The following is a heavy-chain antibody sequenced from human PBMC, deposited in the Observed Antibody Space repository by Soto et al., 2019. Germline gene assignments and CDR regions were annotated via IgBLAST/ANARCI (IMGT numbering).Heavy chain of an antibody. CDR1: GFPFSSYA. Sequence: PGGSLRLSCAASGFPFSSYAMSWVRQAPGKGLEWVSAISGSGGSTYYADSVKGRFTISRDNSKNTLYLQMNSLRAEDTAVYYCANYLTAVGATSPFDYWGQGTLVTAPQ. J-gene: IGHJ4*02. CDR2: ISGSGGST. D-gene: IGHD1-26*01. CDR3: ANYLTAVGATSPFDY. V-gene: IGHV3-23*01.